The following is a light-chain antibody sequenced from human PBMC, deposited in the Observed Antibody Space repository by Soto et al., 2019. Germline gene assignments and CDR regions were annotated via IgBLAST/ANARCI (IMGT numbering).Light chain of an antibody. V-gene: IGLV2-23*01. J-gene: IGLJ1*01. CDR1: SSAVGSYRF. CDR2: EGG. Sequence: QSVLTQPASVSGSPGQSITTSCTGSSSAVGSYRFVSWYQHHPGKVPKLIIYEGGKRPSGVSNRFSGSEPGNTASLTISGLQAEDEADYYCGSSAPSRTFVFGTGTKVTVL. CDR3: GSSAPSRTFV.